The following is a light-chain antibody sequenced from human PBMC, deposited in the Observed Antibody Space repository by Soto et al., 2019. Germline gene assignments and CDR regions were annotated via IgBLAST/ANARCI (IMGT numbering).Light chain of an antibody. CDR1: QSVSTV. CDR3: QQYGSSGT. J-gene: IGKJ1*01. Sequence: EIVLTQYPGTLSSSPPERATVSSRASQSVSTVLAWYQQKPGQAPRLLIYGASNRATGIPDRFSGSGSGTDFTLTISRLEPEEFAVYYCQQYGSSGTFGQGTKVEIK. V-gene: IGKV3-20*01. CDR2: GAS.